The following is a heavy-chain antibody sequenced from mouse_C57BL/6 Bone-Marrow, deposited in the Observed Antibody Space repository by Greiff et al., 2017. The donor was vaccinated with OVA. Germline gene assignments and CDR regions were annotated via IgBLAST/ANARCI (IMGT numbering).Heavy chain of an antibody. D-gene: IGHD2-2*01. CDR1: GYTFTSYW. J-gene: IGHJ4*01. CDR2: IDPSDSST. V-gene: IGHV1-50*01. Sequence: QVQLQQPGAELVKPGASVKLSCKASGYTFTSYWMQWVKQRPGQGLEWIGEIDPSDSSTNYNQKFKGKATLTVDTSSITAYMQLSSLTSEDSAVYYCARRITRLRRRGYAMDYWGQGTSVTVSS. CDR3: ARRITRLRRRGYAMDY.